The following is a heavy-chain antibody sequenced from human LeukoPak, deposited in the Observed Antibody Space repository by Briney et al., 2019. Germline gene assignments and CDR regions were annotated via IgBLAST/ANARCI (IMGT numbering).Heavy chain of an antibody. CDR1: GFTFSDYP. J-gene: IGHJ4*02. D-gene: IGHD1-26*01. Sequence: PGGSLRLSCAASGFTFSDYPMSWVRQAPGKGLEWVSSIGSSGRNTFYGDSVKGRFTISRDNSKSTLYLQMSSLRAEDTAIYYCAKRDSENHSGHWGQGTPVIVSS. V-gene: IGHV3-23*01. CDR3: AKRDSENHSGH. CDR2: IGSSGRNT.